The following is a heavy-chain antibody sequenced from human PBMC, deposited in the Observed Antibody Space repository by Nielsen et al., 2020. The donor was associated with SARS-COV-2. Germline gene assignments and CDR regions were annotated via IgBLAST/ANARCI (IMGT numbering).Heavy chain of an antibody. V-gene: IGHV3-21*01. J-gene: IGHJ3*01. CDR2: ISIRTGDI. D-gene: IGHD2-21*02. CDR3: AKGDRYCGGDCYADAFVF. Sequence: GGSLRLSCVASGFMFSTYTMSWIRQAPGKGLEWVSSISIRTGDIYYADSVKGRFTITRDNAKNSLYLQMNSLRAEDTAVYYCAKGDRYCGGDCYADAFVFWGQGTMVTV. CDR1: GFMFSTYT.